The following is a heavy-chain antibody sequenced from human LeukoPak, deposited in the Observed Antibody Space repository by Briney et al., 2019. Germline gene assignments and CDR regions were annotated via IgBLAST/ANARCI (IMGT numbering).Heavy chain of an antibody. CDR3: ARSNSGFGVLDGAFDI. J-gene: IGHJ3*02. CDR2: IIPILGIA. Sequence: SVKVTCKASGGTLSSYTISWVRQAPGQGLEWMGRIIPILGIANYAQKFQGRVTITADKSTSTAYMELSSLRYEDTAVYYCARSNSGFGVLDGAFDIWGQGTMVTVSS. D-gene: IGHD4-23*01. V-gene: IGHV1-69*02. CDR1: GGTLSSYT.